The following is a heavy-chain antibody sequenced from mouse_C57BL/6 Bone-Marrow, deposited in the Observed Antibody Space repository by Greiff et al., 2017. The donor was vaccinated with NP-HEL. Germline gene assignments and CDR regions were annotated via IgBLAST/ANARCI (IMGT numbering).Heavy chain of an antibody. CDR2: ISDGGSYT. J-gene: IGHJ1*03. CDR3: ARYYGSSYWYFDV. V-gene: IGHV5-4*03. D-gene: IGHD1-1*01. CDR1: GFTFSSYA. Sequence: EVKLMESGGGLVKPGGSLKLSCAASGFTFSSYAMSWVRQTPEKRLEWVATISDGGSYTYYPDNVKGRFTISRDNAKNNLYLQMSRLKSEDTAMYYCARYYGSSYWYFDVWGTGTTVTVSS.